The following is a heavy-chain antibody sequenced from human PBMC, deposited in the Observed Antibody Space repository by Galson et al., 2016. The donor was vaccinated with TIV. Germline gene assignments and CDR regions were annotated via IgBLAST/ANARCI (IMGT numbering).Heavy chain of an antibody. CDR3: ARDRRLAAANNYYYYYYGIDV. CDR2: IFSDGGT. D-gene: IGHD6-13*01. J-gene: IGHJ6*02. Sequence: SLRLSCAASGLSVSINYMTWVRQAPGKGLEWVSIIFSDGGTYYADSVKGRFTISRDSSKNTLYLQMNSLKPEDTAVYYCARDRRLAAANNYYYYYYGIDVWGQGTTVTVSS. CDR1: GLSVSINY. V-gene: IGHV3-66*02.